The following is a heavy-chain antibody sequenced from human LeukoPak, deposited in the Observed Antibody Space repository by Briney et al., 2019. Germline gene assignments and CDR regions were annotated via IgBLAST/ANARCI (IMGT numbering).Heavy chain of an antibody. Sequence: PGGSLRLSCAASGFTFSSYGMHWVRQAPGKGLEWVAFIRYDGSNKYYADSVKGRFTISRDNSKNTLYLQMNSLRAEDTAVYYCAKDVIDGSGSYYNVNWFDPWGQGTLVTVSS. V-gene: IGHV3-30*02. CDR2: IRYDGSNK. J-gene: IGHJ5*02. D-gene: IGHD3-10*01. CDR1: GFTFSSYG. CDR3: AKDVIDGSGSYYNVNWFDP.